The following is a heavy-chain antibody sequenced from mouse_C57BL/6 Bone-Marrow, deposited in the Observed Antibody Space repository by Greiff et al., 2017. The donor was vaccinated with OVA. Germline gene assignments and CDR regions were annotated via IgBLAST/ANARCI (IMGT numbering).Heavy chain of an antibody. J-gene: IGHJ4*01. Sequence: EVQLVESGGGLVQPKGSLKLSCAASGFSFNTYAMNWVRQAPGKGLEWVARIRSKSNNYATYYADSVKDRFTISRDDSESMLYLQMNNLKTEDTAMYYCVRQGRYYAMDYWGHGTSVTVSS. D-gene: IGHD3-3*01. V-gene: IGHV10-1*01. CDR1: GFSFNTYA. CDR2: IRSKSNNYAT. CDR3: VRQGRYYAMDY.